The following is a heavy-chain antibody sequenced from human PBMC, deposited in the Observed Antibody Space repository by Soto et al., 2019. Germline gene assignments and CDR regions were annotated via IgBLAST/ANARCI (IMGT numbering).Heavy chain of an antibody. J-gene: IGHJ4*02. CDR3: AKDRTAASPSYWDFDS. Sequence: EVQLLESGGGLVQPGGSLRLSCAASGFIFSSYAMSWVRQAPGKGLEWVSAISGSGDSTYYADSVKGRFTISRDNSKNTLYLQMNSLRAEDTAVYYCAKDRTAASPSYWDFDSWGQGTLVTVSS. D-gene: IGHD6-13*01. CDR1: GFIFSSYA. V-gene: IGHV3-23*01. CDR2: ISGSGDST.